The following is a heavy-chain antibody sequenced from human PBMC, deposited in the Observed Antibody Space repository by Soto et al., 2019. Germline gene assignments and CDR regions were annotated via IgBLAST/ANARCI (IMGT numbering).Heavy chain of an antibody. CDR2: INPYNANT. CDR1: GYTFTNHG. D-gene: IGHD3-16*01. Sequence: AASVXVSCKTSGYTFTNHGINWVRQAPGQGLEWMGWINPYNANTNYAQKLQGRVTMTTDTSTSTAYMELRSLTSDDTAVYYCARDRVAGIWGDDLDIWGQGTMVTVSS. J-gene: IGHJ3*02. CDR3: ARDRVAGIWGDDLDI. V-gene: IGHV1-18*04.